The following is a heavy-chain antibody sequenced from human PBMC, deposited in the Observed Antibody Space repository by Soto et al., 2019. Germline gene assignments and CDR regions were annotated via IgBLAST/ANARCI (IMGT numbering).Heavy chain of an antibody. CDR2: IHAGNGNT. D-gene: IGHD4-17*01. CDR3: ARTLYGDNVDY. CDR1: GYTFTSYA. J-gene: IGHJ4*02. Sequence: ASVKVSCKASGYTFTSYAMHWVRQAPGQGLEWMGWIHAGNGNTKYSEKFQGRVTITRNTSISTAYMELSSLRSEDTAVYYCARTLYGDNVDYWGQGTLVTVSS. V-gene: IGHV1-3*01.